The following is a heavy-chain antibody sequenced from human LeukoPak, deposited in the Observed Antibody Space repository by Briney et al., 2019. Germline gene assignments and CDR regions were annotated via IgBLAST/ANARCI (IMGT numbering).Heavy chain of an antibody. J-gene: IGHJ3*02. D-gene: IGHD1-26*01. Sequence: TSETLSLTCTVSGGSISSSSYYWDWIRQPPGKGLEWIGSIYYSGSTYYNPSLKSRVTISVDTSKNQFSLKLSSVTAADTAVYYCARHEEFSGDAFDIWGQGTMVSVSS. CDR3: ARHEEFSGDAFDI. CDR2: IYYSGST. CDR1: GGSISSSSYY. V-gene: IGHV4-39*01.